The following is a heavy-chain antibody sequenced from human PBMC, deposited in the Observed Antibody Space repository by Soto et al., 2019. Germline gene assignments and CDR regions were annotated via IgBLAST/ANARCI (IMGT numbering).Heavy chain of an antibody. Sequence: QVHLVQSGAEVKKPGASVKVSCKASGYSVTDYYMHWVRQAPGQGLEWMGWINTKTGGTNYAQRVQGRVTMTGDKSINTAYMELSRLRSDDTAVYYCARVGPTGWFDPWGQGTVVTVPS. CDR2: INTKTGGT. V-gene: IGHV1-2*02. CDR3: ARVGPTGWFDP. CDR1: GYSVTDYY. J-gene: IGHJ5*02.